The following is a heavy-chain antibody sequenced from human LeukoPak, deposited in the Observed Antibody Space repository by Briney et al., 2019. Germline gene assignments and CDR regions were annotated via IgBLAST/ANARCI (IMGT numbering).Heavy chain of an antibody. CDR3: ARVMGRYCSSTSCYVDY. D-gene: IGHD2-2*01. CDR1: GITFSSYA. V-gene: IGHV3-30*04. CDR2: ISYDGSNK. J-gene: IGHJ4*02. Sequence: SRGSLRLSCAASGITFSSYAMHWVRQAPGKWLEWVAVISYDGSNKYYADSVKGRFTISRDNSKNTLYLQMNSLRAEDTAVYYCARVMGRYCSSTSCYVDYWGQGTLVTVSS.